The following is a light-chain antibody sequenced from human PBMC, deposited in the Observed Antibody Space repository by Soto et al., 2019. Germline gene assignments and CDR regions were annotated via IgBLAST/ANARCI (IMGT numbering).Light chain of an antibody. CDR3: GTWDSSLSAWV. V-gene: IGLV1-51*01. J-gene: IGLJ3*02. CDR2: DND. CDR1: SSNIGNNH. Sequence: QSVLTQPPSVSAAPGQKVTISCSGSSSNIGNNHASWYQHLPGTAPKLLIFDNDKRPSGIPDRFSGSKSGTSATLGITGLQTGDEADYYCGTWDSSLSAWVFGGATKVTVL.